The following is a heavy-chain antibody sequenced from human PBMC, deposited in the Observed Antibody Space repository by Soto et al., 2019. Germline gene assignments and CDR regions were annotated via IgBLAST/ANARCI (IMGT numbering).Heavy chain of an antibody. J-gene: IGHJ5*02. CDR1: GGSISSSSYY. CDR2: IYYSGST. CDR3: ARRVYYGSDRATGWFDP. V-gene: IGHV4-39*01. D-gene: IGHD3-10*01. Sequence: SETLSLTCTVSGGSISSSSYYWGWFRQPPGKGLEWIGSIYYSGSTYYNPSLKSRVTISVDTSKNQFSLKLSSVTAADTAVYYCARRVYYGSDRATGWFDPWGQGTLVTVSS.